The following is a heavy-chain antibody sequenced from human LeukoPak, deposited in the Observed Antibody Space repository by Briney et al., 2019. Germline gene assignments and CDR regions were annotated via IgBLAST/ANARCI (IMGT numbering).Heavy chain of an antibody. J-gene: IGHJ4*02. V-gene: IGHV3-48*04. CDR1: GFSFSEYS. Sequence: GGSLRLSCAASGFSFSEYSMNWVRQAPGKGLEWVSNIRGSSSAMNYADSVKGRFTISRDNAKNSLYLEMSSLRPEDTAVYYCARDRDWSFDYWGQGTLVTVSS. CDR2: IRGSSSAM. D-gene: IGHD3-9*01. CDR3: ARDRDWSFDY.